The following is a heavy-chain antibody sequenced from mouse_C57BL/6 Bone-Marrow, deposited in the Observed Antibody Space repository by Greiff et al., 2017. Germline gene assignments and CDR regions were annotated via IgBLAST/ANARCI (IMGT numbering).Heavy chain of an antibody. D-gene: IGHD2-5*01. J-gene: IGHJ2*01. CDR1: GFTFSSYA. V-gene: IGHV5-4*01. CDR3: ARVLYSSYVDY. CDR2: ISDGGSYT. Sequence: EVQVVESGGGLVKPGGSLKLSCAASGFTFSSYAMSWVRQTPEKRLEWVATISDGGSYTYYPDNVKGRYPISSDNAKNNLYLKMSHLKSEDTAMYYCARVLYSSYVDYWGQGTTLTVSS.